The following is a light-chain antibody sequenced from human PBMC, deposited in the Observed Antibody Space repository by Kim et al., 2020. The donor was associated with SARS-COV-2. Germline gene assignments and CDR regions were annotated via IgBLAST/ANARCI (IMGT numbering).Light chain of an antibody. Sequence: GEGAPLSCRASQTVPNDCLAWFQQKPGQSPRLLIYGSSIRATGISDRFSGGGFETDFTLTINRVEPEDSAVYYCQQYATSPVTFGQGTKLEI. CDR1: QTVPNDC. CDR2: GSS. J-gene: IGKJ2*01. CDR3: QQYATSPVT. V-gene: IGKV3-20*01.